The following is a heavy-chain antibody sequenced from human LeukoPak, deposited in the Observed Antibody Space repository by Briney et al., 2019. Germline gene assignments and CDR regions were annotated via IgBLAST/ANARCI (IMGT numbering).Heavy chain of an antibody. V-gene: IGHV3-21*01. CDR1: GFTFSSYS. D-gene: IGHD3-3*01. J-gene: IGHJ4*02. CDR3: ARRAYYDFWSGSGYFDY. CDR2: ISSSSSYI. Sequence: KTGGSLRLSCAASGFTFSSYSMNWVRQAPGKGLEWVSSISSSSSYIYYADSVKGRFTISRDNAKNSLYLQMNSLRAEDTAVYYCARRAYYDFWSGSGYFDYWGQGTLVTVSS.